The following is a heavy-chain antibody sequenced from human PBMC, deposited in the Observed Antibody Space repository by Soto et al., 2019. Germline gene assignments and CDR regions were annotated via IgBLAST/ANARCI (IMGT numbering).Heavy chain of an antibody. CDR2: ISGTSDYI. V-gene: IGHV3-21*01. CDR1: RCTISRST. CDR3: ARDPPPYYDSSGYYSHFDY. Sequence: WGPRRHACAACRCTISRSTLNWFRQAPGKGLEWVSSISGTSDYIYYADSVKGRFTISRDNAKNSLYLQMNSLRAEDTAVYYCARDPPPYYDSSGYYSHFDYWGQGTLVTVSS. J-gene: IGHJ4*02. D-gene: IGHD3-22*01.